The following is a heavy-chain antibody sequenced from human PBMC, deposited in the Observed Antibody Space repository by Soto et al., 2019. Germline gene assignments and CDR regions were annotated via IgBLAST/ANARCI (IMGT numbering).Heavy chain of an antibody. CDR1: GYSFTSYW. CDR2: IDPSDSYT. CDR3: ARQPYSNYQYYYYYGMDV. Sequence: GESLKISCKGSGYSFTSYWISWVRQMPGKGLEWMGRIDPSDSYTNYSPSFQGHVTISADKSISAAYLQWSSLKASDTAMYYCARQPYSNYQYYYYYGMDVWGQGATVTVSS. D-gene: IGHD4-4*01. J-gene: IGHJ6*02. V-gene: IGHV5-10-1*01.